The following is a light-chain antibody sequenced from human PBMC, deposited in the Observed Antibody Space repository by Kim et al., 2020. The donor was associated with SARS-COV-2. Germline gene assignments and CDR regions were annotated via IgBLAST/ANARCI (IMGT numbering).Light chain of an antibody. J-gene: IGKJ3*01. CDR3: QKYNSAPPFT. CDR1: HGSSNF. V-gene: IGKV1-27*01. Sequence: SVGDGVATTSRASHGSSNFSAWYQQKPGKVAKLLFYAVSTLQSGVPSRFSGSAAGTDFTLTISSLQPEDVATYYCQKYNSAPPFTLGPGTQVDI. CDR2: AVS.